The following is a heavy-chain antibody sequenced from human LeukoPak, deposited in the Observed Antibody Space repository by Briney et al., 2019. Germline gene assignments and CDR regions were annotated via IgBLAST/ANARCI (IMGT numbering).Heavy chain of an antibody. CDR3: ARDQGGITRY. D-gene: IGHD3-10*01. CDR1: GFTFSSYW. J-gene: IGHJ4*02. Sequence: GGSLRLSCAASGFTFSSYWMHWDRQTPGKGLIYISRTNNDGSSANYADSVRGRFTISRDNAENTLYLQMNSLRAEDTAVYYCARDQGGITRYWGQGTLVTVSS. V-gene: IGHV3-74*01. CDR2: TNNDGSSA.